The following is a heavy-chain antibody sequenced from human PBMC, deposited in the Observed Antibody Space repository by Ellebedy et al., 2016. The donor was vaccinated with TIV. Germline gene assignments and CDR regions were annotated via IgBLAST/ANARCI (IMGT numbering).Heavy chain of an antibody. CDR3: ARDLYGDFWFDY. Sequence: GGSLRLSXAASGFTFNDYAMHWVRQAPGKGLEWVSGISWNSVKIVYADSVKGRFTISRDNAKKSLYLQMNSLRADDTAVYYCARDLYGDFWFDYWGQGILVTVSS. CDR2: ISWNSVKI. V-gene: IGHV3-9*01. CDR1: GFTFNDYA. J-gene: IGHJ4*02. D-gene: IGHD4-17*01.